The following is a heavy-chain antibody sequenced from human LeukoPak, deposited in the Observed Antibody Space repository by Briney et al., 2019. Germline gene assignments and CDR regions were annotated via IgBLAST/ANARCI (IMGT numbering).Heavy chain of an antibody. D-gene: IGHD3-10*01. Sequence: GGSLRLSCAASGFTFSSYAMSWVRQAPGKGLEWVSAISGSGGSTYYADSVKGRFTISRDNSKNTLYLQMNSLRAEDTAVYYCAKDPGFRTSSGSYYYWGQGTLVTVSS. J-gene: IGHJ4*02. CDR2: ISGSGGST. V-gene: IGHV3-23*01. CDR3: AKDPGFRTSSGSYYY. CDR1: GFTFSSYA.